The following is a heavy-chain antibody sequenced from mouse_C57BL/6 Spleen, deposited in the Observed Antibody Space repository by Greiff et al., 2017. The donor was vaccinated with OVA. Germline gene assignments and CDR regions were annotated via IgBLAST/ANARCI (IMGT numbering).Heavy chain of an antibody. CDR1: GFTFSSYG. V-gene: IGHV5-6*02. D-gene: IGHD3-3*01. J-gene: IGHJ2*01. Sequence: EVMLVESGGDLVKPGGSLKLSCAASGFTFSSYGMSWVRQTPDKRLEWVATISSGGSYTYYPDCVKGRFTISRDNAKNTLYLQMSSLKSEDTAMYYCAREEGTDYWGQGTTLTVSS. CDR2: ISSGGSYT. CDR3: AREEGTDY.